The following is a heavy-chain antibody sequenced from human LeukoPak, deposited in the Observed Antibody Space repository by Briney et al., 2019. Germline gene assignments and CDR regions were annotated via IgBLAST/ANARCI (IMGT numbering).Heavy chain of an antibody. Sequence: GASVNVSCKASGYTFTNFGISWVRQAPGQRLEWMGWISAYNGNTNYAQRLQGRVTMTTDTSTSTAYVELRSLRSDDTAVYYCARDRDYGDYNTQDLFVYWGQGTLVTVSS. D-gene: IGHD4-17*01. CDR1: GYTFTNFG. V-gene: IGHV1-18*01. CDR2: ISAYNGNT. J-gene: IGHJ4*02. CDR3: ARDRDYGDYNTQDLFVY.